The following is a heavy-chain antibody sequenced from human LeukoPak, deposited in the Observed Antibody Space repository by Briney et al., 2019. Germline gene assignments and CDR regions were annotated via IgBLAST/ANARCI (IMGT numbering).Heavy chain of an antibody. J-gene: IGHJ4*01. Sequence: GGSLRLSCADSGFTINSYWMNWVRQAPGKVLEWLANIKQDGGVTHYVDSVKGRFTISRDNAKNSVYLQMNSLRAEDTAVYYCARDYSASGSLDYWGQGTLVTVSS. V-gene: IGHV3-7*01. CDR3: ARDYSASGSLDY. D-gene: IGHD3-10*01. CDR1: GFTINSYW. CDR2: IKQDGGVT.